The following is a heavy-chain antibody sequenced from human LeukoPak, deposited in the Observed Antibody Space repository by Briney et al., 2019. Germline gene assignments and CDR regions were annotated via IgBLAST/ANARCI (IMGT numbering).Heavy chain of an antibody. V-gene: IGHV4-34*01. Sequence: SETLSLTCAVYGGSFSGYYWSWIRQPPGKGLEWIGEINHSGSTNYNPSLKSRVTISVDTSKNQFSLKLSSVTAADTAVYYCVKHAAWDYVWGSYRRDAFDIWGQRTMGNVSS. D-gene: IGHD3-16*02. CDR1: GGSFSGYY. J-gene: IGHJ3*02. CDR3: VKHAAWDYVWGSYRRDAFDI. CDR2: INHSGST.